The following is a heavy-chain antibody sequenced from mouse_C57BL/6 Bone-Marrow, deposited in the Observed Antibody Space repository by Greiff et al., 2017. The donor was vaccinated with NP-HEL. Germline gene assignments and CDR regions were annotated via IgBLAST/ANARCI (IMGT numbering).Heavy chain of an antibody. CDR3: AREGDYDGGYYAMDY. J-gene: IGHJ4*01. V-gene: IGHV3-5*01. D-gene: IGHD2-4*01. Sequence: EVQGVESGPGLVKPSQTVFLTCTVTGISITTGNYRWSWIRQFPGNKLEWIGYIYYSGTITYNPSLTSRTTITRDTPKNQFFLEMNSLTAEDTATDYCAREGDYDGGYYAMDYWGQGTSVTVSS. CDR1: GISITTGNYR. CDR2: IYYSGTI.